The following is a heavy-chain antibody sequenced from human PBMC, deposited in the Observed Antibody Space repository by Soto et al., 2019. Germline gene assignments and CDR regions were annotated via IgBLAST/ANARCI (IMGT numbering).Heavy chain of an antibody. CDR1: GYTFTSYY. D-gene: IGHD1-26*01. Sequence: ASVKVSCKASGYTFTSYYMLWVRQVPGQGLEWMGIINPSGGSTSYAQKFQGRVTMTRDTSTSTVYMELSSLRSEDTAVYYCASTVGATPLVAFDIWGQGTMVTVSS. CDR2: INPSGGST. CDR3: ASTVGATPLVAFDI. V-gene: IGHV1-46*01. J-gene: IGHJ3*02.